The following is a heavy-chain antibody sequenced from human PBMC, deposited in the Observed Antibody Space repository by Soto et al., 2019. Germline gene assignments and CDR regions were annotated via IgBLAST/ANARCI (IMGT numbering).Heavy chain of an antibody. Sequence: EVQLVESGGGLVQPGGSLRLSCVASGFTFNIYWMHWVRQAPGKGLEWVSRIDNDGSATTYADSVKGRLTISRDNAKNTLFLQMNTLRVDDTAVYYCARDNWSSYWGQGTLVTVSS. CDR1: GFTFNIYW. J-gene: IGHJ4*02. V-gene: IGHV3-74*01. CDR3: ARDNWSSY. CDR2: IDNDGSAT. D-gene: IGHD1-1*01.